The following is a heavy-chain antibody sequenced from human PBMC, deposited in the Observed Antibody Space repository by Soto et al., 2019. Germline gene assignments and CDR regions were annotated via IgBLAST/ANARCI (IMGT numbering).Heavy chain of an antibody. V-gene: IGHV3-53*05. Sequence: PGGSLSLSAAASGFTVSTNYMNWVRQAPAKEMEGVSIIYNVGSTYYADSVKGRFTISKDNSKNTLYLQMNSLRAEDTAVYYCAKAKHHYYGMNVWGQGTTVTVSS. J-gene: IGHJ6*02. CDR1: GFTVSTNY. CDR3: AKAKHHYYGMNV. CDR2: IYNVGST.